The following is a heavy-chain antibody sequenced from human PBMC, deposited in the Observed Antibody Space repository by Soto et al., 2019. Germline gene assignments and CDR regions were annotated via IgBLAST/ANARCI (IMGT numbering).Heavy chain of an antibody. CDR1: GYTFTTYY. Sequence: QVQLVQSGAEVKRPGASVKVSGKASGYTFTTYYMHWVRQAPGQGLEWLGIINRNGGSTTYAQKFQGRVNITRNTSTSTVDLEPSSLRSEDTAVYYCAWAGSCSGGTCFNGNCDYWCHGTLFTVS. CDR2: INRNGGST. CDR3: AWAGSCSGGTCFNGNCDY. V-gene: IGHV1-46*01. J-gene: IGHJ4*01. D-gene: IGHD2-15*01.